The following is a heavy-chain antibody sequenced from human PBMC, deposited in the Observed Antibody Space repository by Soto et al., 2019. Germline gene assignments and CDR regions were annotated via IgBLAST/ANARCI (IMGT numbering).Heavy chain of an antibody. J-gene: IGHJ3*01. CDR2: VSPGGDTV. Sequence: HPGGSLRLSCVASGFPYSVCSMDWVRQVPGKGLEWLAYVSPGGDTVHYADSVNGRFFISRDTPRNSVFLQMNSLRHEDTAVYYCVRGSRANCFDLWGPGTVVTVSS. CDR1: GFPYSVCS. V-gene: IGHV3-48*02. CDR3: VRGSRANCFDL.